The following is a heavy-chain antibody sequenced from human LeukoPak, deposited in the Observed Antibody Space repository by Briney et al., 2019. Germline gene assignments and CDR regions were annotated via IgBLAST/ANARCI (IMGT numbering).Heavy chain of an antibody. D-gene: IGHD2-21*02. CDR2: INPDGRDT. CDR3: TSWGDTTAEYFQR. J-gene: IGHJ1*01. CDR1: GFTFNRCW. Sequence: GGSLRLSCVVSGFTFNRCWMNWVRQAPGKGLGWVAHINPDGRDTYYVDSVKGRFTISRDNAQNSMYLQMNSLRVEDTAVYYCTSWGDTTAEYFQRWGQGTLVTVSS. V-gene: IGHV3-7*01.